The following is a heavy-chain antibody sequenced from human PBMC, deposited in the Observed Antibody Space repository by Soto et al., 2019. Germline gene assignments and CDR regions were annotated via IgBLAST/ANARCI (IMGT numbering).Heavy chain of an antibody. V-gene: IGHV4-59*01. CDR1: GGSISSYY. CDR2: IYYSGST. D-gene: IGHD6-13*01. Sequence: PSETLSLTCTVSGGSISSYYWSWIRQPPGKGLEWIGYIYYSGSTNYNPSLKSRVTISVDTSKNQFSLKLSSVTAADTAVYYCARGSIAAAGQGWFDPWGQGTLVTVSS. CDR3: ARGSIAAAGQGWFDP. J-gene: IGHJ5*02.